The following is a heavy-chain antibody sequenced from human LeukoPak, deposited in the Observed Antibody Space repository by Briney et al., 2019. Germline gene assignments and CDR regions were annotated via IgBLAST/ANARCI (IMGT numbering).Heavy chain of an antibody. D-gene: IGHD6-13*01. CDR2: LTGYGGA. V-gene: IGHV3-23*01. CDR1: GFSFTSYA. CDR3: AKGAAAGKVDWFDP. Sequence: GGFLRLSCEASGFSFTSYAMMWVRQAPGKGLQWIATLTGYGGAYYAGSGEGRFIVSRDISKNTFFLQMYSLRAEDTAVYYCAKGAAAGKVDWFDPWGQGTLVTVSS. J-gene: IGHJ5*02.